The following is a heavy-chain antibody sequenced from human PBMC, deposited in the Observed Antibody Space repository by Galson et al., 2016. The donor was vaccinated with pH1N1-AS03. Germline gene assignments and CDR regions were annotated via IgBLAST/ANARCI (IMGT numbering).Heavy chain of an antibody. J-gene: IGHJ4*02. CDR2: ISTSGSSI. CDR3: ARDGPPQGISVAGSFDF. D-gene: IGHD6-19*01. Sequence: SLRLSCAASGFPFSGYSMNWVRQAPGKGLEWVSFISTSGSSIYYADSVKGRFTISSDNAKNSLFLQMNSLRDEDTAVYYCARDGPPQGISVAGSFDFWGQGTLVTVPS. V-gene: IGHV3-21*01. CDR1: GFPFSGYS.